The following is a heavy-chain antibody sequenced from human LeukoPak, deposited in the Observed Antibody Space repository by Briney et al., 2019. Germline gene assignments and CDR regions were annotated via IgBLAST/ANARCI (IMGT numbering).Heavy chain of an antibody. V-gene: IGHV4-38-2*01. D-gene: IGHD3-10*01. J-gene: IGHJ4*02. CDR3: ARSVSGMVAVEAH. Sequence: GSLRLSCAASGFTFSSYAMSWVRQAPGKGLEWIGSIYSSGSTYYNPSLKSRLTISIDTSKTQFSLKLSSVTAADTAVYYCARSVSGMVAVEAHWGQGTLVTVSS. CDR2: IYSSGST. CDR1: GFTFSSYA.